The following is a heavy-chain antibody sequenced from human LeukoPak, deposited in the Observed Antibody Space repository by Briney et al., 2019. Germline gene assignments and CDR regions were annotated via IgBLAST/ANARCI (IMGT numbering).Heavy chain of an antibody. CDR1: GFTFSSYW. CDR2: IKQDGSEK. J-gene: IGHJ4*02. D-gene: IGHD6-19*01. V-gene: IGHV3-7*03. Sequence: PGGSLRLSCAASGFTFSSYWMSWARQAPGKGLEWVANIKQDGSEKYYVDSVKGRFTISRDNAKNSLYLQMNSLRAEDTAVYYCARDTRAVAGTDKLSYWGQGTLVTVSS. CDR3: ARDTRAVAGTDKLSY.